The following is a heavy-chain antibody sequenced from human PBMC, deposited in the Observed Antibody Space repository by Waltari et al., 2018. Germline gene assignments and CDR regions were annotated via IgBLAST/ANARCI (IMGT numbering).Heavy chain of an antibody. D-gene: IGHD6-13*01. CDR2: IYGGGST. CDR1: GFTFSSYA. J-gene: IGHJ3*02. CDR3: AKGPGIAAAFYAFDI. Sequence: EVQLLESGGGLVQPGGCLRLSCAASGFTFSSYAMSWVRQARSNGLGCVSGIYGGGSTYFADSVKDRFTISRDKSKSTLYLQMNSLRAADTAVYYCAKGPGIAAAFYAFDIWGQGTMVTVSS. V-gene: IGHV3-23*03.